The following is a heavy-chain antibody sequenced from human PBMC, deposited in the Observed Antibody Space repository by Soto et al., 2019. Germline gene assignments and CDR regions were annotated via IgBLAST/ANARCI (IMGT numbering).Heavy chain of an antibody. D-gene: IGHD6-19*01. CDR2: IYSGGST. Sequence: SLRLSCAASGFTVSSNYMSWVRQAPGKGLEWVSVIYSGGSTYYADSVKGRFTISRDNSKNTLYLQMNSLRAEDTAVDYCARDSWYSSGPGAYWGQGTLVTVSS. CDR3: ARDSWYSSGPGAY. J-gene: IGHJ4*02. V-gene: IGHV3-53*01. CDR1: GFTVSSNY.